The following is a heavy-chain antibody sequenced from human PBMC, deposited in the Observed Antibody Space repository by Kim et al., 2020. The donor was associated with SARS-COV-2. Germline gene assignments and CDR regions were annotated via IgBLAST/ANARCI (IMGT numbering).Heavy chain of an antibody. CDR3: ARGKVVAGGYYYGMDV. D-gene: IGHD6-19*01. V-gene: IGHV4-59*09. J-gene: IGHJ6*02. Sequence: SLKSRVTISVDTSKNQFSLKLSSVTAADTAVYYCARGKVVAGGYYYGMDVWGQGTTVTVSS.